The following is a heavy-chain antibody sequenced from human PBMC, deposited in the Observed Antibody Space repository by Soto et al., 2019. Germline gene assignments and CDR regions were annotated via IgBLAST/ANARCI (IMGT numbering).Heavy chain of an antibody. J-gene: IGHJ4*02. D-gene: IGHD3-22*01. Sequence: EVQLLESGGGLVQPGGSLRLSYAASGFTFSSYAMSWVRQAPGKGLEWVSAISGSGGSTYYADSVKGRFTISRDNSKNTLYLQMNSLRAEDTAVYYCAKGDFYDSSPFDYWGQGTLVTVSS. CDR3: AKGDFYDSSPFDY. CDR1: GFTFSSYA. CDR2: ISGSGGST. V-gene: IGHV3-23*01.